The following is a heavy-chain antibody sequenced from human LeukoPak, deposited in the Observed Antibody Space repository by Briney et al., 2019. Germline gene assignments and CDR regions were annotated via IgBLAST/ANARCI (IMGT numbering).Heavy chain of an antibody. CDR2: IKYDGSEN. J-gene: IGHJ5*02. CDR1: GFTFIDSW. D-gene: IGHD6-13*01. CDR3: ARVLGSSSFDP. V-gene: IGHV3-7*01. Sequence: GGSLRLSCAASGFTFIDSWMTWVRQAPGKGLEWVANIKYDGSENYYVDSVKGRFTISRDNAKNSLSLHMNSLRAEDTAVYYCARVLGSSSFDPWGQGTLVTVSS.